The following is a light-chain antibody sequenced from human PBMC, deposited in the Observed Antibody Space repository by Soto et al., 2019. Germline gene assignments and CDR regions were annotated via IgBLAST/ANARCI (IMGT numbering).Light chain of an antibody. CDR2: AVS. CDR1: QGIGSD. Sequence: DILMTELSSSRSASGGDRVTITCWASQGIGSDLVGYQQIRGKVPTLLIYAVSTLQSGVPSRFSCIGSGTDFTLTIRRLHPNDAATYYCHKYISAPALTFDGGTKLDIQ. J-gene: IGKJ4*01. CDR3: HKYISAPALT. V-gene: IGKV1-27*01.